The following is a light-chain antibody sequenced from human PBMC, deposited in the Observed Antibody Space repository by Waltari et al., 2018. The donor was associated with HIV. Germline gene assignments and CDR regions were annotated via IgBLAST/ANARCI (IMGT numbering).Light chain of an antibody. V-gene: IGKV1-9*01. J-gene: IGKJ4*02. CDR2: SAS. CDR1: QGVNIY. CDR3: QQLNSYPLT. Sequence: DIHLTQSPSFLSASVGDTVTITCRASQGVNIYLAWYQQRPGEVPKLLIYSASTLKTGVPSRFSGSGSGTEFSLTISGLQPEDLATYCGQQLNSYPLTFGGGTTLEIK.